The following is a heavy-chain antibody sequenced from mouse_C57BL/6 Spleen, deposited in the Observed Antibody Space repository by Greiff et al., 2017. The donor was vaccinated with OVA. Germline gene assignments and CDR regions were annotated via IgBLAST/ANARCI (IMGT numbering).Heavy chain of an antibody. D-gene: IGHD2-1*01. CDR2: IDPETGGT. V-gene: IGHV1-15*01. J-gene: IGHJ4*01. CDR3: SPSIYYGNWAMDY. Sequence: QVQLKESGAELVRPGASVTLSCKASGYTFTDYEMHWVKQTPVHGLEWIGAIDPETGGTAYNQKFKGKAILTADKSSSTAYMELRSLTSEDSAVYYCSPSIYYGNWAMDYWGQGTSVTVSS. CDR1: GYTFTDYE.